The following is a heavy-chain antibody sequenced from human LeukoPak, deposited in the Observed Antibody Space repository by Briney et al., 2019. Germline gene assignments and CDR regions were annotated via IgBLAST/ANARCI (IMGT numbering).Heavy chain of an antibody. D-gene: IGHD3-22*01. V-gene: IGHV4-59*08. CDR1: GGSISNYY. J-gene: IGHJ4*02. CDR2: IYYSGSS. Sequence: PSETLSLTCTVPGGSISNYYCSWIRQSPGKGLEWIGYIYYSGSSNYNPSLESRVTISVDTSKNQFSLQLKSVTAADTAVYYCARGFYDSSGHWQFDYWGQGALVTVSS. CDR3: ARGFYDSSGHWQFDY.